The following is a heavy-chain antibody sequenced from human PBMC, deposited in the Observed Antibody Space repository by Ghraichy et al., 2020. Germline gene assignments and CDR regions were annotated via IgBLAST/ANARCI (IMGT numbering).Heavy chain of an antibody. CDR2: IYYSGST. Sequence: SQTLSLTCTVSGGSISSSSYHWGWIRQPPGKGLEWIGSIYYSGSTYYNPSLKSRVTISVDTSKNQFSLKLSSVTAADTAVYYCATRSRRFDILTGYYFDYWGQGTLVTVSS. V-gene: IGHV4-39*01. J-gene: IGHJ4*02. CDR3: ATRSRRFDILTGYYFDY. CDR1: GGSISSSSYH. D-gene: IGHD3-9*01.